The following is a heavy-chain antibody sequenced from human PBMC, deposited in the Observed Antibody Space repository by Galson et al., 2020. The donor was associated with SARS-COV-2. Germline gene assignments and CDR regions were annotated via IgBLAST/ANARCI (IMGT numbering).Heavy chain of an antibody. CDR3: ARSRGDSSSWYGSLLDY. V-gene: IGHV3-33*01. Sequence: GGSLRLSCAVSGFTFSSYGMHWVRQAPGKGLEWVAVIWYDGSNKYYADSVKGRFTISRDNSKNTLYLQMNSLRAEDTAVYYCARSRGDSSSWYGSLLDYWGQGTLVTVSS. CDR2: IWYDGSNK. J-gene: IGHJ4*02. CDR1: GFTFSSYG. D-gene: IGHD6-13*01.